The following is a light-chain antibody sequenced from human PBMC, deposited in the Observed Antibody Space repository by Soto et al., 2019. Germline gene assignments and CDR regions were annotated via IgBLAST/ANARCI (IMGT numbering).Light chain of an antibody. Sequence: QSVVTQPPSASQTPGQRVTISCSGSRSNVGRNSVSWYQHLPGTAPKLLIYSHVQRPSGVPDRISASRSGTAASLAISGLRSEDEAFYYCAAWDDSLNAWVFGGGTKLTVL. J-gene: IGLJ3*02. CDR2: SHV. V-gene: IGLV1-44*01. CDR3: AAWDDSLNAWV. CDR1: RSNVGRNS.